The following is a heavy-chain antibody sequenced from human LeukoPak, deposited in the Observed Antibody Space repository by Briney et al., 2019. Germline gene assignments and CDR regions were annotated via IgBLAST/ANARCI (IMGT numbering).Heavy chain of an antibody. J-gene: IGHJ4*02. Sequence: SGGSLRLSCADSGFLFSDFIDHTMVWVRQAPGKGLEWVSYISSSSTSISYADSVRGRFSIPRDNAQRSLYLHMNSLRDEDTAVYYCAREFSVVGNFDYWGQATLVIVSS. CDR1: GFLFSDFIDHT. D-gene: IGHD2-21*01. CDR2: ISSSSTSI. V-gene: IGHV3-21*01. CDR3: AREFSVVGNFDY.